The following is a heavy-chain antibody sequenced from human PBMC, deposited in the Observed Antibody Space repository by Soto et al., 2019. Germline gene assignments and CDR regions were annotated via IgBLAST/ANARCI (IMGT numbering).Heavy chain of an antibody. J-gene: IGHJ4*02. Sequence: EVQLVESGGGLVQPGESLRLSCAASGFTFSSYWMHWVRQAPGKGLVWVSRLNSDGSATTYADSVKGRFTISRDNVKNTLYLQMNSLIAEDKAVYFCASDTPLWRLDSWGEGILVNVSS. CDR2: LNSDGSAT. D-gene: IGHD3-16*01. CDR3: ASDTPLWRLDS. V-gene: IGHV3-74*01. CDR1: GFTFSSYW.